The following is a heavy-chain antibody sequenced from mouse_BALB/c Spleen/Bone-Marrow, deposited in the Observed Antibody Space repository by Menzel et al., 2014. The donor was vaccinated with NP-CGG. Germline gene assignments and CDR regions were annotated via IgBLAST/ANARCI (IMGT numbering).Heavy chain of an antibody. D-gene: IGHD1-1*01. J-gene: IGHJ4*01. V-gene: IGHV1S127*01. CDR3: TRWGTTVVAYYAMDY. CDR2: IDPSDSYT. Sequence: QVQLQQSGAELVKPGASVKMSCKASGYTFTSYWIHWVKQRPGQGLEWIGVIDPSDSYTSYNQKFKGKATLTVDTSSSTAYMQLSSLTSEDSAVYYCTRWGTTVVAYYAMDYWGQGTSVTVSS. CDR1: GYTFTSYW.